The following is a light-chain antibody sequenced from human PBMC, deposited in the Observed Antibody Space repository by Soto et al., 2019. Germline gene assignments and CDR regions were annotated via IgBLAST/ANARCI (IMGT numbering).Light chain of an antibody. V-gene: IGLV2-11*01. CDR2: DVS. CDR3: CSYAGREV. CDR1: SSDVGGYNY. Sequence: QSALTQPRSVSGSPEQSVTISCTGTSSDVGGYNYVSWYQQHPGKAPKLMIYDVSKRPSGVPDRFSGSKSGNTASLTISGLQAEDEADYYCCSYAGREVFGTGTKLTVL. J-gene: IGLJ1*01.